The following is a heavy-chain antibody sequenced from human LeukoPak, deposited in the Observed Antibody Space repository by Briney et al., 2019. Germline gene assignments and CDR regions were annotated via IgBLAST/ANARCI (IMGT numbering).Heavy chain of an antibody. CDR1: GFTFSFYD. CDR3: ARIKAHSYGSDAFDL. V-gene: IGHV3-13*04. Sequence: PGGSLSLSCAVSGFTFSFYDMHWVRQVAGKGLEWVSTIGTAGDTHYTDSVKGRFTISIQNPKLSLYLQMNSLRAGDTAAYYCARIKAHSYGSDAFDLWGQGTMVTVSS. D-gene: IGHD5-18*01. CDR2: IGTAGDT. J-gene: IGHJ3*01.